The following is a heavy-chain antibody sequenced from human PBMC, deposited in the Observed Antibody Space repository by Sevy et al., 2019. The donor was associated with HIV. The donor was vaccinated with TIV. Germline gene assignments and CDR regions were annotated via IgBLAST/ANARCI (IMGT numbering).Heavy chain of an antibody. D-gene: IGHD6-19*01. J-gene: IGHJ4*02. Sequence: GGSLRLSCAASGFSVSTHAMHWVRQAPGKGLEWVALISYDGSSKYYANSVKGRFTISRDNSKNTRYLQMSSLGPDDTTVYYCTRDAGYSTGWYPSDYWGQGTLVTVSS. V-gene: IGHV3-30-3*01. CDR2: ISYDGSSK. CDR1: GFSVSTHA. CDR3: TRDAGYSTGWYPSDY.